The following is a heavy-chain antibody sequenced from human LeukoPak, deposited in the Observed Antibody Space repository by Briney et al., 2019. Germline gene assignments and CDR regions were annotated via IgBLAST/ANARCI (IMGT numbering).Heavy chain of an antibody. J-gene: IGHJ4*02. V-gene: IGHV3-7*05. CDR2: IKQDGSEK. CDR1: GFTFSSYW. CDR3: AKVLLTRVASCSSSSCFAARWAFDL. D-gene: IGHD2-2*01. Sequence: QPGGSLRLSCAASGFTFSSYWMSWVRQAPGKGLEWVANIKQDGSEKYYVDSVKGRFTISRDNAKNSLYLQMNSLKTEDTALYYCAKVLLTRVASCSSSSCFAARWAFDLWGQGTLVTVSS.